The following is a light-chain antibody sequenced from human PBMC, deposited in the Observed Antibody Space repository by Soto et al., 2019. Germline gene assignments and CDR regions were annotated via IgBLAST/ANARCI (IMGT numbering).Light chain of an antibody. CDR2: DTS. CDR1: ESVSTY. Sequence: EVVLAQSPATLSLSPGERATLSCTASESVSTYLAWYQQKPGQSPRLLIYDTSRRATGIPARFSGSGSGTGFTLTISSQGPEDFVVYYCQRSSYWPLTFRGGTKVELK. V-gene: IGKV3-11*01. J-gene: IGKJ4*01. CDR3: QRSSYWPLT.